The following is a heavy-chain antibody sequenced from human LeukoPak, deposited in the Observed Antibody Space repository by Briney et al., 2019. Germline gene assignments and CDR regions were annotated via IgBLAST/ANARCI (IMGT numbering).Heavy chain of an antibody. V-gene: IGHV3-30*02. D-gene: IGHD2-15*01. CDR2: IRYDGSNK. Sequence: GGSLRLSCAASGFTFSSYGMHWVRQAPGKGLEWVAFIRYDGSNKYYADSVKGRFTISRDNSKNTLYLQMNSLRAEDTAVYYCAKDQGRYCSGGSCYSGFDYWGQGTLVAVSS. CDR3: AKDQGRYCSGGSCYSGFDY. J-gene: IGHJ4*02. CDR1: GFTFSSYG.